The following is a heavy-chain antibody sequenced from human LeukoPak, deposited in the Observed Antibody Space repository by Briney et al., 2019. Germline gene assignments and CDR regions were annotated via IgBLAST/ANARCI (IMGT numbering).Heavy chain of an antibody. CDR1: GFTFSSYE. J-gene: IGHJ4*02. D-gene: IGHD6-19*01. Sequence: GGSLRLSCAASGFTFSSYEMNWVRQAPGKGLEWVSYVSSSGRTIFYADSVKVRFTISRDNAKNSMYLQMDSLRAEDTAVYYCARDRSGWYDYWGQGTLVTVSS. V-gene: IGHV3-48*03. CDR2: VSSSGRTI. CDR3: ARDRSGWYDY.